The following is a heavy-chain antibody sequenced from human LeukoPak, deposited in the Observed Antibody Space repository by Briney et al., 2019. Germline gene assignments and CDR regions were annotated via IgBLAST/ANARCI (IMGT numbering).Heavy chain of an antibody. D-gene: IGHD2-2*02. V-gene: IGHV4-61*02. Sequence: SQTLSLTCTVSGGSISSGSYYWSWIRQPAGKGLEWIGRIYTSGSTNYNPSLKRRVTISVDTSKNQFSLKLSSVTAADTAVYYCAREHCSSTSCYTNEGFDYWGRGTLVTVSS. CDR1: GGSISSGSYY. CDR2: IYTSGST. CDR3: AREHCSSTSCYTNEGFDY. J-gene: IGHJ4*02.